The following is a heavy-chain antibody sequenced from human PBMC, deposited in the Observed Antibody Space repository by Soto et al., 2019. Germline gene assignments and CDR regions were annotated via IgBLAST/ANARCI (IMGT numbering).Heavy chain of an antibody. CDR2: ISYDGSNK. CDR3: ARDGRRYYDITRSFDY. CDR1: GFTFSSYA. Sequence: GGSLRLSCAASGFTFSSYAMHWVRQAPGKGLEWVAVISYDGSNKYYADSVKGRFTISRDNSKNTLYLQMNSLRAEDTAVYYCARDGRRYYDITRSFDYWGQGTLVTVSS. D-gene: IGHD3-9*01. V-gene: IGHV3-30-3*01. J-gene: IGHJ4*02.